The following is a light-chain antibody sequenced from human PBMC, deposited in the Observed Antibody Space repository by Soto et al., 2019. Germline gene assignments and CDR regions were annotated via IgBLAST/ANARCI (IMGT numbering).Light chain of an antibody. CDR3: QQTFVSPQT. CDR2: TAS. Sequence: DIQLTQSPSSLSASVGDTVSITCRATERIGSNLCWYQQKPGKAPALLIYTASTLQTGVPARFSSSGYATDFTLTISGLQPDYVATYFCQQTFVSPQTFGHGTKVDVK. J-gene: IGKJ3*01. V-gene: IGKV1-39*01. CDR1: ERIGSN.